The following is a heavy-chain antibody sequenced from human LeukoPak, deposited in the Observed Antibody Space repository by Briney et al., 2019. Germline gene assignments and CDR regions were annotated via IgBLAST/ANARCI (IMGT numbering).Heavy chain of an antibody. CDR3: ARGSYGSGLNWLDS. J-gene: IGHJ5*01. CDR1: GASFGPFA. V-gene: IGHV1-69*13. D-gene: IGHD3-10*01. Sequence: GASVKVSCTASGASFGPFAISWVRQAPGQGLEWMGGIIPIFDTTNYAQKFQDRVTITAGESTGRVYMELSSLKSEDTAVYYCARGSYGSGLNWLDSWGQGTLVTVSS. CDR2: IIPIFDTT.